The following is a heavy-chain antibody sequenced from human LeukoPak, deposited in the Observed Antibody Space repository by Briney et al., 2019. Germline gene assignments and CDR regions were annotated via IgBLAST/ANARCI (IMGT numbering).Heavy chain of an antibody. Sequence: PGGSLRLSCAVSGFTVSSNYMSWVRQAPGKGLEWVSILYSAGATYYADSVRGRFTIARDNSKNTVFLQMNSQRAEDTAVYYCASGEVGVRKYYSDPFHHWGQGTLVTVSS. D-gene: IGHD3-10*01. CDR2: LYSAGAT. J-gene: IGHJ4*02. CDR3: ASGEVGVRKYYSDPFHH. CDR1: GFTVSSNY. V-gene: IGHV3-53*01.